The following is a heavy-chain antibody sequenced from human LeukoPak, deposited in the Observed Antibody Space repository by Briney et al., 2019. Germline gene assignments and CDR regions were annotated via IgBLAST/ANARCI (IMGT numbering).Heavy chain of an antibody. CDR3: ARDAIAGDRSYYYMDV. D-gene: IGHD2-21*01. J-gene: IGHJ6*03. Sequence: ASVKVSCKASGYTFTGYYLHWVRQAPGHGLEWMGFVNPNSGDTNYAQKLQGRVTMTTDTSTSTAYMELRSLRSDDTAVYYCARDAIAGDRSYYYMDVWGKGTTVTISS. CDR2: VNPNSGDT. V-gene: IGHV1-2*02. CDR1: GYTFTGYY.